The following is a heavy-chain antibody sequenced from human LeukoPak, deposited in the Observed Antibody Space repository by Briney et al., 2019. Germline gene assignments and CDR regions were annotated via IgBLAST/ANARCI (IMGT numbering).Heavy chain of an antibody. J-gene: IGHJ4*02. CDR2: INPNSGGT. V-gene: IGHV1-2*02. CDR3: ARDRAVATIGGVDY. CDR1: GYTFTGYY. Sequence: ASVTVSCKASGYTFTGYYIHWVRQAPGQGLEWMGWINPNSGGTNYAQKLQGRVTMNRDTSISTAYMELSRLRSDDTAVYYCARDRAVATIGGVDYWGRGTLVTVSS. D-gene: IGHD5-12*01.